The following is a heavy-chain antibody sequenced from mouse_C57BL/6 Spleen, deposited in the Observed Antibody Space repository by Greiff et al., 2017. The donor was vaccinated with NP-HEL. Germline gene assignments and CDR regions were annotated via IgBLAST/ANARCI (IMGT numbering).Heavy chain of an antibody. CDR1: GYTFTDYY. CDR2: IYPGSGNT. J-gene: IGHJ1*03. V-gene: IGHV1-76*01. Sequence: VQLQESGAELVRPGASVKLSCKASGYTFTDYYINWVKQRPGQGLEWIARIYPGSGNTYYNEKFKGKATLTAEKSSSTAYMQLSSLTSEDSAVYFCARSIYSNSYFDVWGTGTTVTVSS. D-gene: IGHD2-5*01. CDR3: ARSIYSNSYFDV.